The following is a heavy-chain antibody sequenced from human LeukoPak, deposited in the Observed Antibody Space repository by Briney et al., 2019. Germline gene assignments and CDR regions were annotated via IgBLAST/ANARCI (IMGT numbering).Heavy chain of an antibody. J-gene: IGHJ5*02. V-gene: IGHV1-2*02. CDR3: ARVNYDFWSGIPNWFDP. CDR1: GYTFTSYG. D-gene: IGHD3-3*01. CDR2: SNPNSGGT. Sequence: ASVKVSCKASGYTFTSYGIGWVRQAPGQGLEWMGWSNPNSGGTNYAQKFQGRVTMTRDTSISTAYMELSRLRSDDTAVYHCARVNYDFWSGIPNWFDPWGQGTLVTVSS.